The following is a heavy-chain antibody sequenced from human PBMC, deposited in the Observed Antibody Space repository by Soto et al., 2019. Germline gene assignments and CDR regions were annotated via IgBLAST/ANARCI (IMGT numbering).Heavy chain of an antibody. CDR2: INPDGSVI. D-gene: IGHD6-13*01. CDR1: GFTFSSYW. Sequence: GGSLRLSCAASGFTFSSYWMSWVRQAPGKGLEWVANINPDGSVIYYVDSVKGRFTISRDNAKNSLYLQMNSLRAEDTAVYYCASLLIAAAATPPFDYWGQGTLVTVSS. CDR3: ASLLIAAAATPPFDY. J-gene: IGHJ4*02. V-gene: IGHV3-7*01.